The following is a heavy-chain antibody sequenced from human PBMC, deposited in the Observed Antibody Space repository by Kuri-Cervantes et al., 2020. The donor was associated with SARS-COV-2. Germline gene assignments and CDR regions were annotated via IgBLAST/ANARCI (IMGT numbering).Heavy chain of an antibody. CDR2: ISYDGNNT. D-gene: IGHD1-26*01. V-gene: IGHV3-30-3*01. J-gene: IGHJ6*02. Sequence: GGSLRLSCAASGFTFSSFAIHWVRQAPGKGLEWVAIISYDGNNTYYADSVKGRLTISRDNSRNTLYLQMNSLRTEDTAIYYCAKDLWEWERFYFYGMDVWGQGTTVTVSS. CDR3: AKDLWEWERFYFYGMDV. CDR1: GFTFSSFA.